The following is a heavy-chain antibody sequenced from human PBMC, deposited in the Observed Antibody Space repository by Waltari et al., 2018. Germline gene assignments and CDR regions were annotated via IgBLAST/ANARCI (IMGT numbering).Heavy chain of an antibody. J-gene: IGHJ4*02. D-gene: IGHD1-26*01. CDR3: ARDLGMGATIPSDY. CDR2: INPNSGGT. CDR1: GYPFTGYY. V-gene: IGHV1-2*02. Sequence: QVQLVQSGAEVKKPGASVKVSCKASGYPFTGYYIPWVRQAPGQGLEWMGWINPNSGGTNYAQKFQGRVTMTRDTSISTAYMELSRLRSDDTAVYYCARDLGMGATIPSDYWGQGTLVTVSS.